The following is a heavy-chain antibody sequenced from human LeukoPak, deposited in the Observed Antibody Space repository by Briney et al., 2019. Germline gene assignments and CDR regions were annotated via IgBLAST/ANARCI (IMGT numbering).Heavy chain of an antibody. CDR2: IYYSGST. Sequence: ASETLSLTCTVSGGSISSSSYYWGWIRQPPGKGLEWIGTIYYSGSTYYNPSLKSRVTISLDTSKNQFSLKLSSVTAADTAVYYCASSTLIYCGSLSYGAQLSAFDICGQGTMVTVSS. D-gene: IGHD3-10*01. J-gene: IGHJ3*02. V-gene: IGHV4-39*07. CDR1: GGSISSSSYY. CDR3: ASSTLIYCGSLSYGAQLSAFDI.